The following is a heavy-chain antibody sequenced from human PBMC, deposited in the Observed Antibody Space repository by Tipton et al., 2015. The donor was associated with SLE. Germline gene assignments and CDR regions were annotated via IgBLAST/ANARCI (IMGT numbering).Heavy chain of an antibody. D-gene: IGHD2-2*02. J-gene: IGHJ6*03. CDR1: GGSISSGSYY. Sequence: TLSLTCTVSGGSISSGSYYWSWLRHPAGKGLEWIGRIYPSGSANYNPSLKSRVTISVDTSKNQFSLKLSSVTAADTAVYYCARNPIQARGYMDVWGKGTTVTVSS. V-gene: IGHV4-61*02. CDR3: ARNPIQARGYMDV. CDR2: IYPSGSA.